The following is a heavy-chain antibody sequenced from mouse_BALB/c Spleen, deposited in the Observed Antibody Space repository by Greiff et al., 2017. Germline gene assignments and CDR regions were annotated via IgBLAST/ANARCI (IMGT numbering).Heavy chain of an antibody. CDR1: GFTFSSYG. CDR2: ISSGGSYT. J-gene: IGHJ3*01. CDR3: ARYHYRGTWFAY. D-gene: IGHD1-2*01. Sequence: DVMLVESGGDLVKPGGSLKLSCAASGFTFSSYGMSWVRQTPDKRLEWVATISSGGSYTYYPDSVKGRFTISRDNAKNTLYLQMSSLKSEDTAMYYCARYHYRGTWFAYWGQGTLVTVSA. V-gene: IGHV5-6*02.